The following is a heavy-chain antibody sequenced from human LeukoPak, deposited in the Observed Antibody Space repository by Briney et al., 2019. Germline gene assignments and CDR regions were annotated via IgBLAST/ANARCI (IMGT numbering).Heavy chain of an antibody. V-gene: IGHV3-30*18. Sequence: GRSLRLSCAASGFTFSSYGMHWVRQAPGKGLEWVAVISYDGSNKYYADSVKGRFTISRDNSKNTLYLQMNSLRAEDTAVYYCAKDRQWLAPLGAFDIWGQGTMVTVSS. CDR2: ISYDGSNK. J-gene: IGHJ3*02. CDR3: AKDRQWLAPLGAFDI. CDR1: GFTFSSYG. D-gene: IGHD6-19*01.